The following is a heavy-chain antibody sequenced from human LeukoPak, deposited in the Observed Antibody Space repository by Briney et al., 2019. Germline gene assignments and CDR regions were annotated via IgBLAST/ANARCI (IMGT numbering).Heavy chain of an antibody. V-gene: IGHV3-30*18. CDR2: ISYDGSNK. CDR1: GFTFSSYG. Sequence: PGGSLRLSCAASGFTFSSYGMPWVRQAPGKGLEWVAVISYDGSNKYYADSVKGRFTISRDNSKNTLYLQMNSLRAEDTAVYYCAKESDLDYWGQGTLVTVSS. J-gene: IGHJ4*02. CDR3: AKESDLDY.